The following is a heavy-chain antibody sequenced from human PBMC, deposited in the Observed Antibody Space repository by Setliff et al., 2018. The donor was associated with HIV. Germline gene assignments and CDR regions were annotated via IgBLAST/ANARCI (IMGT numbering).Heavy chain of an antibody. V-gene: IGHV4-59*08. J-gene: IGHJ5*02. CDR2: VYYSGST. CDR1: DASISNYH. CDR3: ARLFIPNYFDP. Sequence: SETLSLTCTVSDASISNYHWSWIRQPPGKGLEWIGYVYYSGSTNYNPSLKSRVTISIDTSTNQFSLKLSSVTAADTAVYYCARLFIPNYFDPWGQGTLVTVSS. D-gene: IGHD2-21*01.